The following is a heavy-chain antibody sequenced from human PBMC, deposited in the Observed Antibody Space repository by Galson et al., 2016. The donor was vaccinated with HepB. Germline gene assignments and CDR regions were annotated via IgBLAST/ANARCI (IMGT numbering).Heavy chain of an antibody. CDR1: GGSISSSSHW. Sequence: SETLSLTCAVSGGSISSSSHWWSWVRQPPGKGLEWIAEIYHTAITNYSPPLKSRVTISVDKSQNRFSLNLNSVTAADTAVYYCARAPSCGGGCFSVDYWGQGTPVIVSS. CDR3: ARAPSCGGGCFSVDY. J-gene: IGHJ4*02. V-gene: IGHV4-4*02. D-gene: IGHD2-21*02. CDR2: IYHTAIT.